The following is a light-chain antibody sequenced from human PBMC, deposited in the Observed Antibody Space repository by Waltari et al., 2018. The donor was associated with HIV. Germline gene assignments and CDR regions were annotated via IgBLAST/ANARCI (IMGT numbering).Light chain of an antibody. CDR3: CSYAGSSTWV. Sequence: SALTQPASVSASPGQSITISCAGTSSAVGSYSLVSWYQQHPDKAPKLILYEVTKRPSGISNRFSGSKSGNTASLTISGLQAEDEADYYCCSYAGSSTWVFGGGTKLTVL. V-gene: IGLV2-23*02. J-gene: IGLJ3*02. CDR1: SSAVGSYSL. CDR2: EVT.